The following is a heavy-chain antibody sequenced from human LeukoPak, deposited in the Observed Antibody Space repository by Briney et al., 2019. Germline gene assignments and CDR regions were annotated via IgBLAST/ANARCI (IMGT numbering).Heavy chain of an antibody. Sequence: ESSETLSLTCTVSGGSIASSSYYWGWIRQPAGKGLEWIGRIYTSGSTNYNPSLKSRVTISVDTSKNQFSLKLSSVTAADTAVYYCARVGYCSSTSCLGTYFDYWGQGTLVTVSS. CDR1: GGSIASSSYY. CDR3: ARVGYCSSTSCLGTYFDY. V-gene: IGHV4-61*02. D-gene: IGHD2-2*03. J-gene: IGHJ4*02. CDR2: IYTSGST.